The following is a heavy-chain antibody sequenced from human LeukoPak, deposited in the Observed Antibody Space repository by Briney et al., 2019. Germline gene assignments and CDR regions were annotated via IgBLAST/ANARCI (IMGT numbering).Heavy chain of an antibody. V-gene: IGHV3-30*02. CDR3: ARVFLERLTSGYFDN. Sequence: GGSLRLSCAASGITFSSYGMHWFRQAPGKGLEGVAFIRYDGSNKYYADSVKGRFTISRDNSTNTLYPQMNSLRDDDTAVYYCARVFLERLTSGYFDNWGQRTLVTVSP. J-gene: IGHJ4*02. CDR2: IRYDGSNK. CDR1: GITFSSYG. D-gene: IGHD3-3*01.